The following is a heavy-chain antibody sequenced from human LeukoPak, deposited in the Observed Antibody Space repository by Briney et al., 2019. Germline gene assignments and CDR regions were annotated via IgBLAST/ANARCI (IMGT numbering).Heavy chain of an antibody. Sequence: GGSLRLSCAASGFTFSSYAMSWVRQAPGKGLEWVSAISGSGGSTYYADSVKGRFTISRDNAKNSLYLQMNSLRAEDTAVYYCARVREDTSSDYWGQGTLVTVSS. CDR1: GFTFSSYA. D-gene: IGHD6-13*01. V-gene: IGHV3-23*01. CDR3: ARVREDTSSDY. J-gene: IGHJ4*02. CDR2: ISGSGGST.